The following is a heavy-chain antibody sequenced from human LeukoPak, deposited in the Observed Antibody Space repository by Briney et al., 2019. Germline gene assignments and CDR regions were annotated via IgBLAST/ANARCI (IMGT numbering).Heavy chain of an antibody. J-gene: IGHJ4*02. CDR1: DVSFSGFY. Sequence: PSETLSLTCAVSDVSFSGFYWSWIRQSPGKGLEWIGEINHDGSTNYNPSLNSRVTISVDRSKRRFSLKLSFVTAADTAVYYCARGGAGATTGPYDYWGQGTLVTVSS. CDR3: ARGGAGATTGPYDY. CDR2: INHDGST. D-gene: IGHD1-26*01. V-gene: IGHV4-34*01.